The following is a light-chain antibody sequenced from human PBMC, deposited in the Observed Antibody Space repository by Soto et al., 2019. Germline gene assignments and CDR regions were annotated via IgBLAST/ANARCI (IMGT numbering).Light chain of an antibody. J-gene: IGKJ5*01. CDR3: QQAYSFPIT. V-gene: IGKV1D-12*01. Sequence: DIQMTQSPSSVSASVGDRVTITCRASQGISNSLAWYQQKPGKAPKLLIYAASSLQSGVPSRFSGSGSGTDFTLTIDILHPEDFATYYCQQAYSFPITVGQGTRLESK. CDR2: AAS. CDR1: QGISNS.